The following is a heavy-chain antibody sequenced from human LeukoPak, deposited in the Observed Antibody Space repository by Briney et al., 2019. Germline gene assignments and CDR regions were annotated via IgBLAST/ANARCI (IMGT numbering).Heavy chain of an antibody. CDR1: GFTFSSYS. V-gene: IGHV3-21*01. J-gene: IGHJ1*01. CDR3: AKAPIVVVPAASDYFQH. D-gene: IGHD2-2*01. CDR2: FSTSSSHI. Sequence: GGSLRLSCAASGFTFSSYSMNWVRQAPGKGLEWVSYFSTSSSHIYYADSVKGRFTISRDNSKNTLYLQMNSLRAEDTAVYYCAKAPIVVVPAASDYFQHWGQGTLVTVSS.